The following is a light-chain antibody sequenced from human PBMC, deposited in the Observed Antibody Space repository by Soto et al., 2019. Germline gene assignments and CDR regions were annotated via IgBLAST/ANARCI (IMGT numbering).Light chain of an antibody. J-gene: IGKJ1*01. CDR2: GAS. Sequence: EIVMTQSPATLSVSPGERATLSCRASQSVSSNLAWYPQKPGQAPTLLIYGASTRATGIPARFSGSGSGTEFTLTISSLPSEDFAVYYCQQYDSWPPWTFGQGTKVEIK. V-gene: IGKV3-15*01. CDR3: QQYDSWPPWT. CDR1: QSVSSN.